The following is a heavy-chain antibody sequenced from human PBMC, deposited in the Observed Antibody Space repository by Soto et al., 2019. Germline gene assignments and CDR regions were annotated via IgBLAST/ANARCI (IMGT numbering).Heavy chain of an antibody. CDR2: ISAYNGNT. J-gene: IGHJ4*01. Sequence: ASVQVSCKASGYTFTSYGISWVRQAPRQGPEWIGRISAYNGNTNYAEEVQGTDSMTTGLTTSQAYMELRSLRYDETAVYFDARDDPVVPDPISPSFDYWCHGT. CDR1: GYTFTSYG. D-gene: IGHD2-2*01. V-gene: IGHV1-18*04. CDR3: ARDDPVVPDPISPSFDY.